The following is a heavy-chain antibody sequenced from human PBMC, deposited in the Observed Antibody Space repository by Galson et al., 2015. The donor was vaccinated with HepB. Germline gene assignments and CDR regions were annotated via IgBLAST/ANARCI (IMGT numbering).Heavy chain of an antibody. CDR1: GYTFTHYI. V-gene: IGHV1-3*01. J-gene: IGHJ1*01. Sequence: SVKVSCKASGYTFTHYIIHWMRLAPGQGLEWLGWINAATGNTKYSQKLLGRVTMARDTSASKAYMELSSLTSEDTAVYYCAREFGDYYDNHRVKYFQVWGQGTLVIVSS. CDR3: AREFGDYYDNHRVKYFQV. D-gene: IGHD3-16*01. CDR2: INAATGNT.